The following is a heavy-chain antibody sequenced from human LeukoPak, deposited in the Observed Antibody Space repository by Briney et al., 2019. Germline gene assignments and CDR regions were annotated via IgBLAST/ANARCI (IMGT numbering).Heavy chain of an antibody. CDR1: GCTFGDYA. Sequence: GGSLRLSCTASGCTFGDYAMSWFRQAPGKGLEWVGFIRSKVYGGTTEYAASVKGRFTISRDDSKNIAYLQMNSLKSEDTAVYYCVRYSGDADYWGQGTLVTVSS. CDR3: VRYSGDADY. D-gene: IGHD5-12*01. CDR2: IRSKVYGGTT. V-gene: IGHV3-49*03. J-gene: IGHJ4*02.